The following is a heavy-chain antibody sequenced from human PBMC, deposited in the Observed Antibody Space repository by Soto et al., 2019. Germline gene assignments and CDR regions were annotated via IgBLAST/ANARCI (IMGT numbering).Heavy chain of an antibody. J-gene: IGHJ4*02. D-gene: IGHD4-17*01. V-gene: IGHV3-64*01. Sequence: PGGSLRLSCAASGFTFSNYEMHWVRQAPGKGLEYVSCISNTGAHTYYAKSVKGRFTISRDNSKNTLFLQMTSLRAEDMAVYYCATLKSTANFDYWGQGTRVTVSS. CDR3: ATLKSTANFDY. CDR1: GFTFSNYE. CDR2: ISNTGAHT.